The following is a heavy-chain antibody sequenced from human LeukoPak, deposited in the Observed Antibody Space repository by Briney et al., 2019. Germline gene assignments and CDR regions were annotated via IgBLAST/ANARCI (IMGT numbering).Heavy chain of an antibody. J-gene: IGHJ4*02. CDR3: TRPYYGSGSYYDYFDY. D-gene: IGHD3-10*01. V-gene: IGHV3-49*03. CDR2: IRSKAYGGTT. CDR1: GFTFGDYA. Sequence: PGRSLRLSCTASGFTFGDYAMSWFRQAPGKGLEWVGFIRSKAYGGTTEYAASVKGRFTISRDDPKSIAYLQMNSLKTEDTAVYYCTRPYYGSGSYYDYFDYWGRGTLVTVSS.